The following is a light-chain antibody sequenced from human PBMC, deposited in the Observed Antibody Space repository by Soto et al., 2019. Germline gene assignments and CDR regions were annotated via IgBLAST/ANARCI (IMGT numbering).Light chain of an antibody. Sequence: EIVMTQSPATLSVSPGERATLSCRASQSVSSNLAWYQQKPGQAHRLLIYGASTRATGIPARFSGSGSGTEFSLTISSLQSEDFAVYYCQQYIKWPLTFDGGTKVEIK. J-gene: IGKJ4*01. V-gene: IGKV3-15*01. CDR3: QQYIKWPLT. CDR2: GAS. CDR1: QSVSSN.